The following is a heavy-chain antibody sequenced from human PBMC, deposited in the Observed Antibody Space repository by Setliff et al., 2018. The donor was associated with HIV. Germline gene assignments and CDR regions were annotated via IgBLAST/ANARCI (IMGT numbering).Heavy chain of an antibody. D-gene: IGHD2-8*02. V-gene: IGHV1-18*04. CDR1: GYTFTTYG. J-gene: IGHJ3*02. CDR3: ARVRGQFTEDAFDI. CDR2: ISPNFGHT. Sequence: ASVKVSCKASGYTFTTYGISWVRQAPGHGLEWMGWISPNFGHTKYAQKFQGRVTITRDTSASTAYMELSSLRSEDTAVYYCARVRGQFTEDAFDIWGQGTMVTVSS.